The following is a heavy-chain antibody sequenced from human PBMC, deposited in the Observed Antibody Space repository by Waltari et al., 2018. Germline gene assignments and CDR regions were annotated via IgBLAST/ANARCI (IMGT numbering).Heavy chain of an antibody. CDR2: IDRRGST. J-gene: IGHJ3*02. Sequence: QVQLQQWGAGLLKASETLSLTCAVYGGSFSGYSWSWIRQPPGKGLEWIGEIDRRGSTNYNPSLKSRVTILVDTSKNQFSLKVSSVTAADTAVYYCAREVAVARGAFDIWGQGTMVTVSS. CDR3: AREVAVARGAFDI. D-gene: IGHD6-19*01. CDR1: GGSFSGYS. V-gene: IGHV4-34*01.